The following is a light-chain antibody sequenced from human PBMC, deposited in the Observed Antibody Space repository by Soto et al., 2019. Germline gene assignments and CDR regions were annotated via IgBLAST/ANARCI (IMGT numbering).Light chain of an antibody. Sequence: EVVLTQSPGTLSLSPGERATLSCRASQSLNRNYLAWYQRKPGQPPRLLMYGAFNRATDIPARFSGSVSGTDFTLTITRLEPEDLAVYYCQQYESSPPTFGQGTKVEF. J-gene: IGKJ1*01. CDR1: QSLNRNY. V-gene: IGKV3-20*01. CDR2: GAF. CDR3: QQYESSPPT.